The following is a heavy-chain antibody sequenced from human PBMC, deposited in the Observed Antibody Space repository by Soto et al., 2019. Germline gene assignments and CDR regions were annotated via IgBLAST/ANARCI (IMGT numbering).Heavy chain of an antibody. D-gene: IGHD3-22*01. CDR1: GFTFSSYD. CDR2: IGTAGDT. Sequence: EVQLVESGGGLVQPGGSLRLSCAASGFTFSSYDMQWVRQATGKGLEWVSAIGTAGDTYYPGSVKGRFTISRENAKNSLYLQMNSLRAGDTAVYYCARSPPGGYHYHYGMDVWGQGTTVTVSS. J-gene: IGHJ6*02. V-gene: IGHV3-13*04. CDR3: ARSPPGGYHYHYGMDV.